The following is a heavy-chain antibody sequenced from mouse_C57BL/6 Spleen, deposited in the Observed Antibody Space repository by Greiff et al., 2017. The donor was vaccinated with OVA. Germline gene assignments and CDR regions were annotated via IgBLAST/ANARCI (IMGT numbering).Heavy chain of an antibody. CDR1: GYSITSGYY. D-gene: IGHD4-1*01. Sequence: VQLKESGPGLVKPSQSLSLTCSVTGYSITSGYYWNWIRQFPGNKLEWMGYISYDGSNNYNPSLKNRISITRDTSKNQFFLKLNSVTTEDTATYYCARAFWDPYAMDYWGQGTSVTVSS. CDR2: ISYDGSN. V-gene: IGHV3-6*01. CDR3: ARAFWDPYAMDY. J-gene: IGHJ4*01.